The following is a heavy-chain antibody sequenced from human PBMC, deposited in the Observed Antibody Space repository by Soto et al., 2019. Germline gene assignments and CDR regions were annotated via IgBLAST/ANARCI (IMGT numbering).Heavy chain of an antibody. Sequence: TGLEWMGIIYPGDSDPRYSPSFQGQVTISSDKSISTAYLQWSSLKASDTAMYYCASSSIARYYYYYGRDVRGHGTSVTVSS. V-gene: IGHV5-51*01. J-gene: IGHJ6*02. D-gene: IGHD6-6*01. CDR3: ASSSIARYYYYYGRDV. CDR2: IYPGDSDP.